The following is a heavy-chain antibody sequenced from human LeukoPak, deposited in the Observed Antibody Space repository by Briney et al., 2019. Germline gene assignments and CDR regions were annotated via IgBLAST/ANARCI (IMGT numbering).Heavy chain of an antibody. J-gene: IGHJ4*02. Sequence: GGSLRLSCAASGFTFSSYWMHWVRQAPGKGLAWVSRINSDGSSTSYADSVKGRFTISRDNAKNTLYLQMNSLRAEDTAVYYCARAPREYSYGTYYFDYWGQGTLVTVSS. V-gene: IGHV3-74*01. CDR2: INSDGSST. CDR3: ARAPREYSYGTYYFDY. D-gene: IGHD5-18*01. CDR1: GFTFSSYW.